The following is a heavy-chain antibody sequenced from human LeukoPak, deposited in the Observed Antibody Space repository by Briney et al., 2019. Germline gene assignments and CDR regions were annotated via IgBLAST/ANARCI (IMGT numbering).Heavy chain of an antibody. Sequence: SVKVSCKASGGTFSSYAISWVRQAPGQGREWMGGIIPIFGTANYAQKFQGRVTITADESTSTAYMELSSLRSEDTAVYYCARDTLPYYYDSSGYSWGQGTLVTVSS. D-gene: IGHD3-22*01. CDR3: ARDTLPYYYDSSGYS. CDR1: GGTFSSYA. CDR2: IIPIFGTA. J-gene: IGHJ4*02. V-gene: IGHV1-69*13.